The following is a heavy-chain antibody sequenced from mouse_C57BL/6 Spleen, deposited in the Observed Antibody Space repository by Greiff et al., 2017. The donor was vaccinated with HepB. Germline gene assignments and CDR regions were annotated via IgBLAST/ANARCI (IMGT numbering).Heavy chain of an antibody. CDR2: IDPETGGT. Sequence: VKLQESGAELVRPGASVTLSCKASGYTFTDYEMHWVKQTPVHGLEWIGAIDPETGGTAYNQKFKGKARLTADKSSSTAYMELRSLTSEDSAVYYCTIPTMVTAYFDYWGQGTTLTVSS. V-gene: IGHV1-15*01. CDR1: GYTFTDYE. CDR3: TIPTMVTAYFDY. D-gene: IGHD2-9*01. J-gene: IGHJ2*01.